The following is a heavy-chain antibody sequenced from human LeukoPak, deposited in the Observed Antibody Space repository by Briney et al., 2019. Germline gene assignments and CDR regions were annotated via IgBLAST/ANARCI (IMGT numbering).Heavy chain of an antibody. V-gene: IGHV3-23*02. Sequence: GGSRRLSCTPSGFTFSSHAMSWVRQAPGKGLEWVSGISGNGAGTYYGDSVKGRFTISRDNSKNTMYVQMNSLRAEDTAVYYCARILAAAGVDYWGQGILVTVSS. CDR1: GFTFSSHA. J-gene: IGHJ4*02. CDR2: ISGNGAGT. CDR3: ARILAAAGVDY. D-gene: IGHD6-13*01.